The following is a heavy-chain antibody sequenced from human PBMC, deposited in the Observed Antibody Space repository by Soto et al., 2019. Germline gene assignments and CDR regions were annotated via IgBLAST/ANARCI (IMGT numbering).Heavy chain of an antibody. CDR3: ARSFSDSYYDLDR. J-gene: IGHJ5*02. Sequence: PGGSLRLSCAASGFTFDDYAMHWVRQAPGKGLEWVSGISWNSASMDYADSVKDRFSISRDNAENSLYLQMNILKIEDTAFYYCARSFSDSYYDLDRWGQGTLVTVSS. CDR1: GFTFDDYA. V-gene: IGHV3-9*01. CDR2: ISWNSASM. D-gene: IGHD1-26*01.